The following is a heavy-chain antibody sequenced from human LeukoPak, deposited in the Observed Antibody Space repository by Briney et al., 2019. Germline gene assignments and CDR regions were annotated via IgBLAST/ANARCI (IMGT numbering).Heavy chain of an antibody. D-gene: IGHD7-27*01. CDR1: GFTVSSNY. Sequence: GGSLRLSCAASGFTVSSNYMSWVRQAPGKGLEWVANINKDGSEKYYVDSVKGRFTISRDNAKNSLYLQMSSLRPEDTAVYHCVRGWGYLDFWGQGTLVTVSA. J-gene: IGHJ4*02. CDR2: INKDGSEK. CDR3: VRGWGYLDF. V-gene: IGHV3-7*04.